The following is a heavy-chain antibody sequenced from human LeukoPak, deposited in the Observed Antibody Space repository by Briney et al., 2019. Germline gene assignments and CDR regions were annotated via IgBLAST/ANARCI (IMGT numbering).Heavy chain of an antibody. J-gene: IGHJ4*02. CDR3: ASTSGYDFRDMGY. CDR1: GFAFSKYA. CDR2: ISDDGRS. V-gene: IGHV3-30*04. Sequence: GGALRLSCAASGFAFSKYAMHWVRQAPGKGLEWVTIISDDGRSDYADSVEGRFTISRDNSKNTLYLQMSSLRAEDTAVYYCASTSGYDFRDMGYWGQGTLVTVSS. D-gene: IGHD5-12*01.